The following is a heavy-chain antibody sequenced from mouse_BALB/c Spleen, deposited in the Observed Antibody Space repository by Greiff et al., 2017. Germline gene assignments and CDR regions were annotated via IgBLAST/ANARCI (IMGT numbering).Heavy chain of an antibody. CDR2: IAPGSGST. CDR1: GYTFTSYW. Sequence: DLVKPGASVKLSCKASGYTFTSYWINWIKQRPGQGLEWIGRIAPGSGSTYYNEMFKGKATLTVDTSSSTAYIQLSSLSSEDSAIYYCARREDDYDWFAYWGQGTLVTVSA. J-gene: IGHJ3*01. CDR3: ARREDDYDWFAY. D-gene: IGHD2-4*01. V-gene: IGHV1S41*01.